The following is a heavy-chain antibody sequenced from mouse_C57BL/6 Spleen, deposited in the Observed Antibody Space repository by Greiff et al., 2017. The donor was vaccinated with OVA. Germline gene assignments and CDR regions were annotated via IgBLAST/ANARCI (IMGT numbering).Heavy chain of an antibody. D-gene: IGHD2-4*01. CDR3: ARYYDYDVGWYFDV. CDR1: GYTFTNDW. J-gene: IGHJ1*03. CDR2: IYPGGGYT. Sequence: VKLMESGAELVRPGTSVKMSCKASGYTFTNDWIGWAKQRPGHGLEWIGDIYPGGGYTNYNEKFKGKATLTADKSSSTAYMQFSSLTSEDSAIYYCARYYDYDVGWYFDVWGTGTTVTVSS. V-gene: IGHV1-63*01.